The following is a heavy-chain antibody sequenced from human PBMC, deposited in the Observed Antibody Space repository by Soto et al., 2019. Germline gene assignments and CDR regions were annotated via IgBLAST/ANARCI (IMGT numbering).Heavy chain of an antibody. CDR3: ARIPYYYDTGGTDYF. V-gene: IGHV1-2*02. CDR1: GHPFLDSY. CDR2: INPNTGAT. Sequence: QVQLVQSGAEVRKPGASVRVSCSPSGHPFLDSYVHWVRQAPGKGLEWLGWINPNTGATNYAQKFEGRVTVTRDMSINTAYMELSRLTSDDTAVYYCARIPYYYDTGGTDYFWGPGTLVTVSS. D-gene: IGHD3-22*01. J-gene: IGHJ4*02.